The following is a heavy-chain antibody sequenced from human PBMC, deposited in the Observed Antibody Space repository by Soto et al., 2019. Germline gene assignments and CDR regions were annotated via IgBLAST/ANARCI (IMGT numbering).Heavy chain of an antibody. V-gene: IGHV1-69*12. J-gene: IGHJ6*02. CDR3: ARAVEQSYYYYGMDV. CDR2: IIPIFGTA. Sequence: QVQLVQSGAEVKKPGSSVKVSCKASGGTFSSYGISWVRQAPGQGLEWMGGIIPIFGTANYAQKFQGRVTSTADESTSTAYIELSRLRSEDTAVYYCARAVEQSYYYYGMDVWGQGTTVTVSS. CDR1: GGTFSSYG.